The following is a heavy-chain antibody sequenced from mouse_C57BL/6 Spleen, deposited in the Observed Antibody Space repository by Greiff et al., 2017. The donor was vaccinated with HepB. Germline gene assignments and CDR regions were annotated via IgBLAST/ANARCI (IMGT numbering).Heavy chain of an antibody. D-gene: IGHD1-1*01. CDR1: GYTFTDYN. CDR3: SRSLYYYGSSYVGTY. CDR2: INPNNGGT. Sequence: EVQLQQSGPELVKPGASVKMSCKASGYTFTDYNMHWVKQSHGKSLEWIGYINPNNGGTSYNQKFKGKATLTVNKSSSTAYMELRSLTSEDSAVYYCSRSLYYYGSSYVGTYWGQGTLVTVSA. V-gene: IGHV1-22*01. J-gene: IGHJ3*01.